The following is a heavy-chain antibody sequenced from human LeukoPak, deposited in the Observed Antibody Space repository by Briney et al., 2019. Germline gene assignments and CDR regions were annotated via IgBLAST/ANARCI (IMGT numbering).Heavy chain of an antibody. D-gene: IGHD3-22*01. CDR3: ARDSSGASDAFDI. CDR1: GYTLTELS. J-gene: IGHJ3*02. V-gene: IGHV1-24*01. Sequence: ASVKVSCKVSGYTLTELSMHWVRQAPGKGLEWMGGFDPEDGETIYAQKLQGRVTMTTDTSTSTAYMELRSLRSDDTAVYYCARDSSGASDAFDIWGQGTMVTVSS. CDR2: FDPEDGET.